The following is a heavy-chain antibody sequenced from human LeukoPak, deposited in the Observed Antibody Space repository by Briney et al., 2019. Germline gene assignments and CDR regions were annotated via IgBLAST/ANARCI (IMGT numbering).Heavy chain of an antibody. Sequence: GGSLRLSCAASGLTFGHHAMTWVRQAPGKGLEWVSTISGYGESTYYADSVKGRLTISRDNSKNTQYLQMNSLRVEDTAVYYCAKGGHYSFFDIWGRGTMVTVSS. J-gene: IGHJ3*02. CDR2: ISGYGEST. V-gene: IGHV3-23*01. D-gene: IGHD3-10*01. CDR1: GLTFGHHA. CDR3: AKGGHYSFFDI.